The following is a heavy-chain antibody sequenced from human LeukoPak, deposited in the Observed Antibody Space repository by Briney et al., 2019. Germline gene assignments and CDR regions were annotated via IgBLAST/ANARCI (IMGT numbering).Heavy chain of an antibody. CDR3: APSDLLRDTAIVLPTYYLDY. Sequence: SGPTLVKPTQTLTLTCTFSGFSLSTSGVGVGWIRQPPGKALEWLALIYWNDDKRYSPSLKSRLTITKDTSKNQVVLTMTKMDPVNTPTYYCAPSDLLRDTAIVLPTYYLDYWGQGTLVTVSS. J-gene: IGHJ4*02. V-gene: IGHV2-5*01. D-gene: IGHD5-18*01. CDR1: GFSLSTSGVG. CDR2: IYWNDDK.